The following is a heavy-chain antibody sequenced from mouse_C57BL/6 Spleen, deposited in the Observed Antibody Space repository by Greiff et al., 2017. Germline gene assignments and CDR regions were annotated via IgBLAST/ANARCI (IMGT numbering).Heavy chain of an antibody. D-gene: IGHD2-2*01. V-gene: IGHV1-47*01. Sequence: VQLQQSGAELVKPGASVKMSCKASGYTFTTYPIEWMKQNHGKSLERIGNFHPYNDDNKYNEKFKGKATLTVEKSSRTVYLELSRLTSDDSAVYYCARSYGYDGAWFAYWGQGTLVTVSA. CDR3: ARSYGYDGAWFAY. CDR2: FHPYNDDN. J-gene: IGHJ3*01. CDR1: GYTFTTYP.